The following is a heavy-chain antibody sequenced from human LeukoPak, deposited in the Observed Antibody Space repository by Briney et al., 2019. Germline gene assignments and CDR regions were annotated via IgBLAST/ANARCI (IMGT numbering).Heavy chain of an antibody. D-gene: IGHD3-16*01. V-gene: IGHV4-59*01. Sequence: PSETLSLTCTVSGGSISSYYWSWIRQPPGKGLEWIGYIYYSGSTNYNPSLKSRVTISVDTSKNQFSLKLSSVTAADTAVYYCARMGEEGKDFDYWGQGTLVTVSS. CDR1: GGSISSYY. J-gene: IGHJ4*02. CDR3: ARMGEEGKDFDY. CDR2: IYYSGST.